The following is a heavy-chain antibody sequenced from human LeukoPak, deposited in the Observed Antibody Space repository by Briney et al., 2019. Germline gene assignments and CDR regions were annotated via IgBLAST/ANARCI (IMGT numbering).Heavy chain of an antibody. CDR3: ARAPRGYSYRPYYYYYYYMDV. J-gene: IGHJ6*03. Sequence: GGSLRLSCAVSGFTFSSYAMSWVRQAPGKGLEWVSDISGSGGSTYYADSVKGRFTISRDNSKNTLYLQMNSLRAEDTAVYYCARAPRGYSYRPYYYYYYYMDVWGKGTTVTVSS. D-gene: IGHD5-18*01. CDR1: GFTFSSYA. V-gene: IGHV3-23*01. CDR2: ISGSGGST.